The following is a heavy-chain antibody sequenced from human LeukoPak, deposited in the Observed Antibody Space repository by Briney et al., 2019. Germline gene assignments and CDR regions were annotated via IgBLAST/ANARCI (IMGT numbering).Heavy chain of an antibody. CDR1: GGTFSSYA. V-gene: IGHV1-69*13. CDR2: IIPIFGTA. Sequence: GASVKVSCKASGGTFSSYAISWVRQAPGQGLEWMGGIIPIFGTANYAQKFQGRVTITADESTSTAYTELSSLRSEDTAVYYCARGSSGLPWDYWGQGTLVTVSS. CDR3: ARGSSGLPWDY. D-gene: IGHD6-19*01. J-gene: IGHJ4*02.